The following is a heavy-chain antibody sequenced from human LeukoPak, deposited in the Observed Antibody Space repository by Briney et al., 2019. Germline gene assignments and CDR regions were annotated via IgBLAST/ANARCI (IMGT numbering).Heavy chain of an antibody. J-gene: IGHJ6*03. D-gene: IGHD3-10*01. CDR3: LRGLYYPSSFYYYIDA. V-gene: IGHV3-53*01. CDR2: IYNGGST. Sequence: PGGSLRLSCAASGFPVSSNYMSWVPQAPGKGLEGVSVIYNGGSTYYADSVKGRFTISSDNSKDTLYLQINSLEAMTTAVYYCLRGLYYPSSFYYYIDARGEGATVTVSS. CDR1: GFPVSSNY.